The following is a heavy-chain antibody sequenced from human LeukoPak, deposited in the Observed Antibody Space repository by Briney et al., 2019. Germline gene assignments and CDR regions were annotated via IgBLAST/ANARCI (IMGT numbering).Heavy chain of an antibody. Sequence: GGSLRLSCAASGFTFSSYAMHWVRQAPGKGLEWVAVISYDGSNKYYADSVKGRFTISRDNSKNTLYLQMNSLRAEDTAVYYCARGLYWVDYWGQGTLVTVSS. CDR3: ARGLYWVDY. CDR1: GFTFSSYA. D-gene: IGHD2-15*01. V-gene: IGHV3-30*04. J-gene: IGHJ4*02. CDR2: ISYDGSNK.